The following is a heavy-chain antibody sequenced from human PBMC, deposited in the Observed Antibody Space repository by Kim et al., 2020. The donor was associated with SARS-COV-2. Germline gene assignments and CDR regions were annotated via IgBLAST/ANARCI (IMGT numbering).Heavy chain of an antibody. CDR2: INHSGST. CDR3: ARVGGSGSYSSYMDV. Sequence: SETLSLTCAVYGGSFSGYYWSWIRQPPGKGLEWIGEINHSGSTNYNPSLKSRVTISVDTSKNQFSLKLSSVTAADTAVYYCARVGGSGSYSSYMDVWGKG. V-gene: IGHV4-34*01. CDR1: GGSFSGYY. D-gene: IGHD3-10*01. J-gene: IGHJ6*03.